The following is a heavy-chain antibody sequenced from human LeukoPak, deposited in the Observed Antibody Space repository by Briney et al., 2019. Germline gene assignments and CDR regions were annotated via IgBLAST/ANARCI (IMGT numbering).Heavy chain of an antibody. CDR3: ARVKSYYYDTSDKDAFDI. Sequence: GGSLRLSCAASGFTFSSYWMSWVRQAPGKGLEWVANIKQDGSEKYYVDSVKGRFTISRDNAENSLYLQMNSLRSEDTAVYYCARVKSYYYDTSDKDAFDIWGQGTMVTVSS. J-gene: IGHJ3*02. V-gene: IGHV3-7*03. D-gene: IGHD3-22*01. CDR1: GFTFSSYW. CDR2: IKQDGSEK.